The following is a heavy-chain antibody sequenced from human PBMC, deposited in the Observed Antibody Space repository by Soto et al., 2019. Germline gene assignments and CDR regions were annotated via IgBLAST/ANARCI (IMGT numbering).Heavy chain of an antibody. CDR2: VNHSGTT. V-gene: IGHV4-34*01. CDR3: ARGIGYCSSINCYSSRRLRFDS. Sequence: QVQLQQCGAGLLKPSETLSLTCAVYGGSFSGYYWTWIRQSPEKGLEWIGEVNHSGTTYYNPSLKTRVTISVHTPKNQFSLKMSSVTAADTAVYYCARGIGYCSSINCYSSRRLRFDSWGQGTLVTVSS. D-gene: IGHD2-2*01. CDR1: GGSFSGYY. J-gene: IGHJ4*02.